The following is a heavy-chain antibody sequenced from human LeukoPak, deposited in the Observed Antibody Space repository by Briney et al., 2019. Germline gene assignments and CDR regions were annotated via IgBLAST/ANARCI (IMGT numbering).Heavy chain of an antibody. CDR3: ARDRLKSGSYYFDY. CDR2: ISGRSSTI. V-gene: IGHV3-48*01. D-gene: IGHD1-26*01. J-gene: IGHJ4*02. CDR1: AFTFSDYS. Sequence: PGGSLRLSCAASAFTFSDYSMNWVRQAPGKGLEWVSYISGRSSTIYYAGSVKGRFTISRDNAKSSMYLQMNSLRAEDTAVYYCARDRLKSGSYYFDYWGQGTLVTVSS.